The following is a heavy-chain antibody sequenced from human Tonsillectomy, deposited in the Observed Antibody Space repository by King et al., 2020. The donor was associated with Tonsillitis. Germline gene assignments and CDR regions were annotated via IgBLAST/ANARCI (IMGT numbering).Heavy chain of an antibody. CDR1: RDSISSSRSYS. Sequence: PLQESGPGLVKPSETLSLTCTVSRDSISSSRSYSWGWIRQPPGKGLEWIGNIYYSGSTYYNPSLKSRVTISVDPSKNHFSLNLSSVTAADTAMYYCARVVPCWTQVSSCYFDYWGQGTLVTVSS. J-gene: IGHJ4*02. D-gene: IGHD5/OR15-5a*01. CDR2: IYYSGST. V-gene: IGHV4-39*02. CDR3: ARVVPCWTQVSSCYFDY.